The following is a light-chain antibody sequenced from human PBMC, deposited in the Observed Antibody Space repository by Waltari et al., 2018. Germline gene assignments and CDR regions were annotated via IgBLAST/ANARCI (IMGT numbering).Light chain of an antibody. CDR2: GAC. V-gene: IGKV3-20*01. CDR3: QQYDGSVLT. Sequence: RASPTYHQAFLGGYQQKPGQVPRVIVQGACSRATAFPDRFSGSGAGTDFTLTISSLKPEDSAVYYCQQYDGSVLTFGGGTKVEI. CDR1: PTYHQAF. J-gene: IGKJ4*01.